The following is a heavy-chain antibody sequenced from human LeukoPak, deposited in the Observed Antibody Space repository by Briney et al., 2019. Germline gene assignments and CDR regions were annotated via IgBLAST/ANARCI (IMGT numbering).Heavy chain of an antibody. D-gene: IGHD3-9*01. CDR2: ISGGGGST. Sequence: PGGSLRLSCAASGFTFSSYAMSWVRQSPGKGLEWVSAISGGGGSTYYAEFVKGRFTISRDDSKNTLYLQMNSLRAEDTVVYYCAKFYDILTGYFDYWGQGTLVTVSS. J-gene: IGHJ4*02. CDR3: AKFYDILTGYFDY. V-gene: IGHV3-23*01. CDR1: GFTFSSYA.